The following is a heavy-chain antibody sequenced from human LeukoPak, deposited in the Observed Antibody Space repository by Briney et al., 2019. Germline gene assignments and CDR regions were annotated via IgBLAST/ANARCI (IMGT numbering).Heavy chain of an antibody. CDR1: GYTFSSYG. CDR2: IWYDGSNK. Sequence: GGSLRLSCAASGYTFSSYGMHWVRQAPGKGLEWVAVIWYDGSNKYYADSVKGRFTISRDNSKNTLYLQMNSLRAEDTAVYYCARGGGHYYDSSGYYFDYWGQGTLVTVSS. J-gene: IGHJ4*02. CDR3: ARGGGHYYDSSGYYFDY. D-gene: IGHD3-22*01. V-gene: IGHV3-33*01.